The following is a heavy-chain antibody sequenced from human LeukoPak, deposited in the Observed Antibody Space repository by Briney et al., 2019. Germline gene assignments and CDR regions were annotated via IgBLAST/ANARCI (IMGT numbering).Heavy chain of an antibody. J-gene: IGHJ4*02. CDR1: GFTFSSYA. CDR2: ISGSGGST. Sequence: GGSLRLSCAASGFTFSSYAMSWVRQAPGKGLEWVSAISGSGGSTYYADSVKGRFTISRDNAKNSLYLQMNSLRAEDTAVYYCARGGRRLRYPFDYWGQGTLVTVSS. CDR3: ARGGRRLRYPFDY. V-gene: IGHV3-23*01. D-gene: IGHD3-9*01.